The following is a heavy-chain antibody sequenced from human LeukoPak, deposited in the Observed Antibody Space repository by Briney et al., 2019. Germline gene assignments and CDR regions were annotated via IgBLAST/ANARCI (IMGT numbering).Heavy chain of an antibody. CDR2: INPNSGGT. D-gene: IGHD4-17*01. Sequence: ASVKVSCKASGYTFTGYYMHWVRQAPGQGLEWMGWINPNSGGTNYAQKFQGRVTMTRNTSISTAYMELSSLRSEDTAVYYCARGALYGDYPREDYWGQGTLVTVSS. CDR1: GYTFTGYY. V-gene: IGHV1-2*02. CDR3: ARGALYGDYPREDY. J-gene: IGHJ4*02.